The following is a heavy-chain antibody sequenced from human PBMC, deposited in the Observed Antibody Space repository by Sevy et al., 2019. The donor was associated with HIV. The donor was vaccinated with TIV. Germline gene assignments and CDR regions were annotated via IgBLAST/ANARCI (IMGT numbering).Heavy chain of an antibody. CDR3: VSFSAYNHCNTRESCCMDL. D-gene: IGHD2-2*02. CDR2: ISSSGSYI. J-gene: IGHJ6*02. CDR1: GFTFSSYC. V-gene: IGHV3-21*01. Sequence: GGSLRLSCAASGFTFSSYCMNWVRQAPGKGLEWVSSISSSGSYIYYADSVKGRFTISRDNAKNSLYLQMNSLIAEDTAVYSCVSFSAYNHCNTRESCCMDLWGQGTTVTVSS.